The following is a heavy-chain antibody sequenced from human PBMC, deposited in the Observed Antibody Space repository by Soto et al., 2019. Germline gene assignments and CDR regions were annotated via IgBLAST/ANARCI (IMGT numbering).Heavy chain of an antibody. J-gene: IGHJ4*02. D-gene: IGHD6-19*01. V-gene: IGHV4-59*01. CDR1: GGPIRSYY. CDR3: ARVAYSSGRQAIDN. CDR2: IYYSGSP. Sequence: SATLSLTCPVPGGPIRSYYWSWIRQPPWKGLEWIGYIYYSGSPNYNPSLKSRVTISVDTSKNQFSLKLSSVTAADTAVYYCARVAYSSGRQAIDNRGQGPMVTV.